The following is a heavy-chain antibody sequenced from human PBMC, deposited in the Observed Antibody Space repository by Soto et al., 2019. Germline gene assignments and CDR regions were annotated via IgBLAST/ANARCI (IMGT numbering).Heavy chain of an antibody. CDR3: AREGYGGSYHAS. CDR2: ISAHNGNT. V-gene: IGHV1-18*04. J-gene: IGHJ5*02. Sequence: QVQLVQSGAEVKQPGASVKVSCKASGYTFTNYDISWVRQAPGQGLEWMGWISAHNGNTNYTQKLQGRVTMTTDTSTSTAYMELRSLRSDDTAVYYCAREGYGGSYHASWGQGTLVTVSS. CDR1: GYTFTNYD. D-gene: IGHD1-26*01.